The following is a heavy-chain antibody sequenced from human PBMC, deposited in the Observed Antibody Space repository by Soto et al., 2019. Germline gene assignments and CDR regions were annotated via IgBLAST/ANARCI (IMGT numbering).Heavy chain of an antibody. D-gene: IGHD3-16*02. CDR3: ARDKMGELSIADY. CDR2: ISESSDTI. Sequence: EVQLVESGGGLVQPGGSLRLSCTASGFTFSDYSMDWVRQTPGKGLEWLSYISESSDTIYYADSVKGRITISRDNAKNSLFLQMSSLRGEDTAVYYCARDKMGELSIADYWGQGTPVTVSS. J-gene: IGHJ4*02. CDR1: GFTFSDYS. V-gene: IGHV3-48*01.